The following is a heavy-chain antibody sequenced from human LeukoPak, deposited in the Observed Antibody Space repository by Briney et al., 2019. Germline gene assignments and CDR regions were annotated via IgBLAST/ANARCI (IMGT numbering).Heavy chain of an antibody. CDR1: GSTFSGYW. V-gene: IGHV3-74*01. CDR2: IRSEGSIT. D-gene: IGHD1-26*01. CDR3: ARDGRSGNFDK. J-gene: IGHJ4*02. Sequence: PGGAVRLSCAASGSTFSGYWMHWVRQAPGKGLAGVAVIRSEGSITTYADLVKGRFTISRDTAKNTLYLQMNSLRAEDTAVYYCARDGRSGNFDKWGQGTLVSVSS.